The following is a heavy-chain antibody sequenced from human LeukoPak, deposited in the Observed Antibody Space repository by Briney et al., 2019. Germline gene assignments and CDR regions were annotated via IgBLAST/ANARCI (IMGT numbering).Heavy chain of an antibody. CDR1: GFTFGDYA. Sequence: PGGSLRLSCTASGFTFGDYAMSGVRQAPGKGLEWVGFIRSKAYGGTTEYAASVKGRFTISRDDSKSIAYLQMNSLKTEDTAVYYCTRDRAMGVRGVIEALDYYYGMDVWGKGTTVTVSS. V-gene: IGHV3-49*04. CDR2: IRSKAYGGTT. J-gene: IGHJ6*04. D-gene: IGHD3-10*01. CDR3: TRDRAMGVRGVIEALDYYYGMDV.